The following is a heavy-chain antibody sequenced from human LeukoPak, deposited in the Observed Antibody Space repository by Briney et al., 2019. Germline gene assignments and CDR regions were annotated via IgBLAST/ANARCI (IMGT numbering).Heavy chain of an antibody. J-gene: IGHJ6*03. CDR1: GFTFSNYW. V-gene: IGHV3-7*01. CDR3: ARNGDTASALNYYYYMDV. Sequence: PGGSLRLSCAASGFTFSNYWMSWVRQAPGKGLEWVANIKQDGSEKKYVDSVKGRFTISRDNAKNSLFLQMNSLRAEDTAVYYCARNGDTASALNYYYYMDVWGKGTTVTISS. CDR2: IKQDGSEK. D-gene: IGHD2-21*01.